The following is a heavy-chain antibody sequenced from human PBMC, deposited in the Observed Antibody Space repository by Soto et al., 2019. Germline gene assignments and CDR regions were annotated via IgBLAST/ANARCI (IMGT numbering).Heavy chain of an antibody. CDR3: XRDSASYSTSSGSYWYXDL. Sequence: EVQLVESGGGLVQPGGSLRLSCAASGFTFSSYSMNWVRQAPGKGLEWVSYISSGSATIYYADSVKGRFTXSXXXAKXXXXXXXXXXXXXXXXXXXXXRDSASYSTSSGSYWYXDLWGRGTLVTVSS. J-gene: IGHJ2*01. D-gene: IGHD6-6*01. V-gene: IGHV3-48*01. CDR1: GFTFSSYS. CDR2: ISSGSATI.